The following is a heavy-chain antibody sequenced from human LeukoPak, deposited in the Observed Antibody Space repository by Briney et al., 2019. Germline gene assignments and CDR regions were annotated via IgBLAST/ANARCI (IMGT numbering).Heavy chain of an antibody. Sequence: GGSLRLSCAASGFTFSSYGMHWVRQAPGKGLEWVAVISYDGSNKYYADSVKGRFTISRDNAKNSLYLQMNSLRAEDTAVYYCARVGRGVYYGMDVWGQGTTVTVSS. CDR1: GFTFSSYG. CDR3: ARVGRGVYYGMDV. D-gene: IGHD3-10*01. J-gene: IGHJ6*02. CDR2: ISYDGSNK. V-gene: IGHV3-30*03.